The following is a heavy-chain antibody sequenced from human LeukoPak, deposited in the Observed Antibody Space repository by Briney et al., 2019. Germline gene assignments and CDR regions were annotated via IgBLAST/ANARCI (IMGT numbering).Heavy chain of an antibody. CDR2: IKHDGSSI. J-gene: IGHJ4*02. V-gene: IGHV3-74*01. CDR3: VRAYDFWSGSGYFDY. D-gene: IGHD3-3*01. Sequence: GGSLRLSCEGSGFIFSRYWMHWVRQAPGKGLVWVSRIKHDGSSISYADAVKGRFTISRDNAKNTLYLQMNSLRAEDTAVYHCVRAYDFWSGSGYFDYWGQGTLVTVSS. CDR1: GFIFSRYW.